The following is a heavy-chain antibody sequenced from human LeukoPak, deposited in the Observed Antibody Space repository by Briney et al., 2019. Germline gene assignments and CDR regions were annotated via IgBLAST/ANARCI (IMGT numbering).Heavy chain of an antibody. CDR3: ARDRWGFGEDF. D-gene: IGHD3-10*01. J-gene: IGHJ4*02. CDR1: GGSISSYY. Sequence: PSETLSLTCTVSGGSISSYYWSWIRQPAGKGLEWIGRIFPTGRTNYNPSLKSRVSISVDTSKNQFSLRLTSVTAADTAVYYCARDRWGFGEDFWGQGTLVTVSS. CDR2: IFPTGRT. V-gene: IGHV4-4*07.